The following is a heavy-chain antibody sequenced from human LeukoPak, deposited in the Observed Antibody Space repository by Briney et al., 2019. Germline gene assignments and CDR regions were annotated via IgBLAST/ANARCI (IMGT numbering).Heavy chain of an antibody. J-gene: IGHJ4*02. CDR3: ARLSGYSYGDIDY. D-gene: IGHD5-18*01. CDR1: GGAISSSNW. CDR2: IYHSGST. V-gene: IGHV4-4*02. Sequence: PSETLSLTCAVSGGAISSSNWWSWVRQPPGKGLEWIGEIYHSGSTNYNPSLKSRVTISVDPSKNQFSLKLNSVTAADTAVYYCARLSGYSYGDIDYWGQGTLVTLSS.